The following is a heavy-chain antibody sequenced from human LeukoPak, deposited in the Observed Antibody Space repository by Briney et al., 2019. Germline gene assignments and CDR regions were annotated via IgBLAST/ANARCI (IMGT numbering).Heavy chain of an antibody. CDR3: AREEKVAAAGTFDY. Sequence: ASVKVSCKASGYTFTSYGISWVRQAPGQGLEWMGWISAYNGNTNYAQKLQGRVTMTTDTSTSTAYMELRSLRSEDTAVYYCAREEKVAAAGTFDYWGQGTLVTVSS. CDR1: GYTFTSYG. V-gene: IGHV1-18*01. D-gene: IGHD6-13*01. CDR2: ISAYNGNT. J-gene: IGHJ4*02.